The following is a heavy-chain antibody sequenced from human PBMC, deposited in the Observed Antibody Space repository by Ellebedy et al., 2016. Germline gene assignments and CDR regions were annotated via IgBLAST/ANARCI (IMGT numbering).Heavy chain of an antibody. D-gene: IGHD6-19*01. J-gene: IGHJ4*02. V-gene: IGHV3-30*18. CDR2: IPYDGSNK. CDR3: AKEGQIWQWLVLDY. Sequence: GESLKISCAASGFTFSSYGMHWVRQAPGKGLEWVAVIPYDGSNKYYADSVKGRFTISRDNSKNTLYLQMNSLRAEDTAVYYCAKEGQIWQWLVLDYWGQGTLVTVSS. CDR1: GFTFSSYG.